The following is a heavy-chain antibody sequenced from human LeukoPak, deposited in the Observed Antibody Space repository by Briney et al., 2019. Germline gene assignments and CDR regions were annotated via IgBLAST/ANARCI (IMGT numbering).Heavy chain of an antibody. Sequence: SETLSLTCTVSGGSISSYCWSWIRQPPGKGLEWIGYIYYSGSTNYNPSLKSRVTISVDTSKNQFSLKLSSVTAADTAVYYCARGVSSSWYYFDYWGQGTLVTVSS. D-gene: IGHD6-13*01. V-gene: IGHV4-59*01. CDR2: IYYSGST. CDR3: ARGVSSSWYYFDY. J-gene: IGHJ4*02. CDR1: GGSISSYC.